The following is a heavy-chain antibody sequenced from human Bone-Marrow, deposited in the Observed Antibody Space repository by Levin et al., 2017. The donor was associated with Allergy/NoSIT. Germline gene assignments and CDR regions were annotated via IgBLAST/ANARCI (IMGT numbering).Heavy chain of an antibody. CDR2: IPYDGNNK. D-gene: IGHD2-8*02. Sequence: GGSLRLSCAASGFAFISYAMHWVRQAPGKGLEWVAVIPYDGNNKYYVDSVKGRFTISRDNSKNTLSLQMNSLRPDDTAVYYCVRTRIGYCSGGSCSLDVWGQGTLVTVAS. J-gene: IGHJ5*02. V-gene: IGHV3-30-3*01. CDR3: VRTRIGYCSGGSCSLDV. CDR1: GFAFISYA.